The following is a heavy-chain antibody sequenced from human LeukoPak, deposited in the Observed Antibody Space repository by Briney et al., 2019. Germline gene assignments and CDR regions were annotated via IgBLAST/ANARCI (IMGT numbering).Heavy chain of an antibody. D-gene: IGHD5-18*01. CDR1: GYTLTELS. Sequence: ASVKVSCKVSGYTLTELSMHWVRQAPGKGLEWMGGFDPEDGETIYAQKFQGSLTMTEDTSTDTAYMELSSLRSEDTAVYYCATASLGYSYGYFDYWGQGTLVTVSS. CDR3: ATASLGYSYGYFDY. CDR2: FDPEDGET. V-gene: IGHV1-24*01. J-gene: IGHJ4*02.